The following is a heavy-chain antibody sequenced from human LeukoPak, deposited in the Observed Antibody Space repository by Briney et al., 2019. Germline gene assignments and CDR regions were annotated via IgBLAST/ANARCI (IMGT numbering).Heavy chain of an antibody. Sequence: EASVKVSCKASGGTFSSYAISWVRQAPGQGLEWMGRIIPIFGTANYAQKFQGRVTITADESTSTAYMELSSLRSEDTAVYYCARRSCGGDCYNELYFDYWGQGTLVTVSS. CDR1: GGTFSSYA. CDR2: IIPIFGTA. V-gene: IGHV1-69*15. D-gene: IGHD2-21*01. J-gene: IGHJ4*02. CDR3: ARRSCGGDCYNELYFDY.